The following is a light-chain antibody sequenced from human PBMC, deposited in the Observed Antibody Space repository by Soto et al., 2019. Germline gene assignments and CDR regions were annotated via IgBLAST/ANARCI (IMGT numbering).Light chain of an antibody. V-gene: IGLV1-40*01. J-gene: IGLJ2*01. Sequence: QAVVTQPPSVSGAPGQRVTISCTGSSSNIGAGYDVHWYQQLPGTVPKLLIYGNTNRPSGVPDRFSGSKSGTSGSLAITGLQAEDEADYYCQSYDSSLSGVVFGGGTKVTVL. CDR3: QSYDSSLSGVV. CDR1: SSNIGAGYD. CDR2: GNT.